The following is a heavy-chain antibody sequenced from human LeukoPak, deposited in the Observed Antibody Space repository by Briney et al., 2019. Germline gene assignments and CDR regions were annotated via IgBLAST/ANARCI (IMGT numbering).Heavy chain of an antibody. J-gene: IGHJ4*02. CDR2: IIDGGSST. CDR3: ANPKDRGWWKLAY. Sequence: GGSLRLSCAASGFTFSRNVMSWVRQAPGKGLEWVSAIIDGGSSTYYADSVKGRFTISRDNSKNTLYLQMNSLRAEDTAVYYWANPKDRGWWKLAYWGREPLATVPS. V-gene: IGHV3-23*01. D-gene: IGHD2-8*02. CDR1: GFTFSRNV.